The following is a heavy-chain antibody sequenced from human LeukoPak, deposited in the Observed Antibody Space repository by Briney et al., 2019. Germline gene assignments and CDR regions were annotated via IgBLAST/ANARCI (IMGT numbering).Heavy chain of an antibody. CDR3: CTSATPQPW. D-gene: IGHD2-15*01. Sequence: GRSLRLSCAASGFTFDDYAMHWARQAPGKGLEWVSGISWNSGSIGYADSVKGRFTISRDNAKNSLYLQMNSLRAEDTALYYCCTSATPQPWWGQGTLVTVSS. CDR2: ISWNSGSI. V-gene: IGHV3-9*01. J-gene: IGHJ4*02. CDR1: GFTFDDYA.